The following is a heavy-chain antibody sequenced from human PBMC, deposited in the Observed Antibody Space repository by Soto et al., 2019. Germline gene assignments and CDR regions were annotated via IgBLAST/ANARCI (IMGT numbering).Heavy chain of an antibody. CDR2: ISDYNGNT. Sequence: QVQLVQSGAEVKKPGASVKVSCKASGYTFTSYGISWVRQAPGQGLEWMGWISDYNGNTNYAQKLQGRVTMTTDTSTSTAYPELRSLRSDDTAVYYCAGDTYYYGSGSSGGVYWGQGTLVTVSS. CDR3: AGDTYYYGSGSSGGVY. V-gene: IGHV1-18*01. J-gene: IGHJ1*01. D-gene: IGHD3-10*01. CDR1: GYTFTSYG.